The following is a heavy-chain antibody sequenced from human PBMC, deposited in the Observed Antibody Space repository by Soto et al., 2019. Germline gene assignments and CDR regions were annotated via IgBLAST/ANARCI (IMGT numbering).Heavy chain of an antibody. CDR2: ISWNDDK. CDR1: GLCISTKEMG. Sequence: GLCISTKEMGVGWIRQPPVKALEWLALISWNDDKRYSPSLKGRLTITKNTSKNQVVLTMTNMDPVDTATYHCAHRTSRGVTDITNGFDIRGQGILVTVSS. D-gene: IGHD2-21*02. CDR3: AHRTSRGVTDITNGFDI. V-gene: IGHV2-5*01. J-gene: IGHJ5*02.